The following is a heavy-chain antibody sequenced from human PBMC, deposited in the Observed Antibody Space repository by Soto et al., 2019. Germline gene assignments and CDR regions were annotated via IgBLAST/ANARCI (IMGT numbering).Heavy chain of an antibody. J-gene: IGHJ4*02. D-gene: IGHD4-17*01. CDR2: FYYSQST. V-gene: IGHV4-39*01. CDR1: GGSLTSNSYY. CDR3: ARRPTVTYDY. Sequence: SETLSLTCTVSGGSLTSNSYYWGWIRQPPGKGLEWIGSFYYSQSTYFNPSLKSRVTISVETSRNQYSLKLSAVTAADTAVYYCARRPTVTYDYWGQGILVTVSS.